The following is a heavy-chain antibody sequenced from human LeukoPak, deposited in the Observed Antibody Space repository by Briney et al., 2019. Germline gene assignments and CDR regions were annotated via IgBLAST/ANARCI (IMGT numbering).Heavy chain of an antibody. J-gene: IGHJ6*03. CDR1: GGSFSGYY. CDR2: INHSGST. V-gene: IGHV4-34*01. Sequence: SETLSLTCAVYGGSFSGYYWSWIRQPPGKGLEWIREINHSGSTNYNPSLKSRVTISVDTSKNQFSLKLSSVTAADTAVYYCARARGYYYYYMDVWGKGTTVTVSS. CDR3: ARARGYYYYYMDV.